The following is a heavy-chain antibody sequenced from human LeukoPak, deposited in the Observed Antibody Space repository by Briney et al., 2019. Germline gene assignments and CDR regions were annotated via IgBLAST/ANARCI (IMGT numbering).Heavy chain of an antibody. D-gene: IGHD4-17*01. CDR2: ISPWSDTI. V-gene: IGHV3-48*01. Sequence: GGSLRLSCGASGFTFSTHGMIWVRQAPGKGLEWVSYISPWSDTIYDADSVKGRFTISRDDARNSLYLQMHSLRAGDTAVYYCARVRGPTVATWYFDLWGRGTLVTVSS. CDR3: ARVRGPTVATWYFDL. CDR1: GFTFSTHG. J-gene: IGHJ2*01.